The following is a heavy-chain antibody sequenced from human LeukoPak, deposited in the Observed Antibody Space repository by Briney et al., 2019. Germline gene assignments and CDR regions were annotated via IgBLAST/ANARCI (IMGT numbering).Heavy chain of an antibody. CDR1: GGSFSGYY. CDR3: ARHRQTDYYDSSGYYDFDY. D-gene: IGHD3-22*01. Sequence: SETLSLTCAVYGGSFSGYYWSWIRQPPGKGLEWIGEINHSGSTNYNPSLKSRVTISVDTSKNQFSLKLSSVTAADTAVYYCARHRQTDYYDSSGYYDFDYWGQGTLVTVSS. V-gene: IGHV4-34*01. J-gene: IGHJ4*02. CDR2: INHSGST.